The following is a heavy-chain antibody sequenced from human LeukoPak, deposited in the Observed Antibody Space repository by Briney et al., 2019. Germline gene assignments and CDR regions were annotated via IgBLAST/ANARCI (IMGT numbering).Heavy chain of an antibody. CDR1: GYTFTDYY. J-gene: IGHJ4*02. CDR3: ARGTRGSYSSIHD. D-gene: IGHD1-26*01. CDR2: INPNSGDT. Sequence: ASVKVSCKASGYTFTDYYIHWVRQAPGQGLEWMGRINPNSGDTNYEQKFQGRVTMTRDTSISATYMELRTLTSDDTAVYYCARGTRGSYSSIHDWGQGTLVTVSS. V-gene: IGHV1-2*06.